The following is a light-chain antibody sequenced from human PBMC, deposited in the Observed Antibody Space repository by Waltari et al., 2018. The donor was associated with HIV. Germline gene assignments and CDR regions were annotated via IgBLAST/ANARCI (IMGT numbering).Light chain of an antibody. CDR2: DAS. CDR3: QQRSNWPPGLT. V-gene: IGKV3-11*01. Sequence: SPATLSLSPGERATLSCRASQSVSSYLAWYQQKPGQAPRLLIYDASNRATGIPARFSGSGSGTDFTLTISSLEPEDFAVYYCQQRSNWPPGLTFGGGTKVEIK. J-gene: IGKJ4*01. CDR1: QSVSSY.